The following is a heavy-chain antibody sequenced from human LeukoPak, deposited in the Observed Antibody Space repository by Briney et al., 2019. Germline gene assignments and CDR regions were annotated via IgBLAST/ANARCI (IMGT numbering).Heavy chain of an antibody. D-gene: IGHD3-22*01. J-gene: IGHJ3*02. CDR1: GFTFSSYW. V-gene: IGHV3-21*01. CDR2: ISSSSSYI. Sequence: GGSLRLSCAASGFTFSSYWMNWVRQAPGKGLEWVSSISSSSSYIYYADSVKGRFTISRDNAKNSLYLQMNSLRAEDTAVYYCATVPLPPYYYDSSGYYSPGAFDIWGQGTMVTVSS. CDR3: ATVPLPPYYYDSSGYYSPGAFDI.